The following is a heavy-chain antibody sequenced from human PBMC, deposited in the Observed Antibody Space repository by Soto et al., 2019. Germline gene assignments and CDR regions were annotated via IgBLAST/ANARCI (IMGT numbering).Heavy chain of an antibody. CDR1: GFTFSSYG. CDR3: AKDRYDILYGYYNGGYFDY. Sequence: QVQLVESGGGVVQPGRSLRLSCAASGFTFSSYGMHWVRQAPGKGLEWVAVISYDGSNKYYADSVKGRFTISRDNSKNTQYLHMNSLRAEDTAVYYCAKDRYDILYGYYNGGYFDYWGQGTLVTVSS. D-gene: IGHD3-9*01. CDR2: ISYDGSNK. J-gene: IGHJ4*02. V-gene: IGHV3-30*18.